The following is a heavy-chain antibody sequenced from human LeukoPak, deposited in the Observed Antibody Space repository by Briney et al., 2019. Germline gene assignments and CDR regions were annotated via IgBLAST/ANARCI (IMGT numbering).Heavy chain of an antibody. D-gene: IGHD2/OR15-2a*01. J-gene: IGHJ5*02. CDR2: MNPNSGNT. CDR1: GYTLTELS. V-gene: IGHV1-8*01. Sequence: ASVKVSCKFSGYTLTELSMHWVRQAPGQGLEWMGWMNPNSGNTGYAQKFQGRVTMTRNTSISTAYMELSSLRSEDTAVYYCASGEDSTMAFDPWGQGTLVTVSS. CDR3: ASGEDSTMAFDP.